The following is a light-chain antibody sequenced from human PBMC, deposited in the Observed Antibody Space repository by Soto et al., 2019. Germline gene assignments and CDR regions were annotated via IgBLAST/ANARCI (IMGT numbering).Light chain of an antibody. Sequence: DIQMTQSPSSLSASVGDRVTITCRASQSISSYLNWYQQKPGKAPKLLIYAASSLQSMVPTRFSGSGSGTDFTLTISSLQPEDFATYYCQQSYSTPRTFGQGTKLEIK. CDR1: QSISSY. V-gene: IGKV1-39*01. CDR2: AAS. J-gene: IGKJ2*01. CDR3: QQSYSTPRT.